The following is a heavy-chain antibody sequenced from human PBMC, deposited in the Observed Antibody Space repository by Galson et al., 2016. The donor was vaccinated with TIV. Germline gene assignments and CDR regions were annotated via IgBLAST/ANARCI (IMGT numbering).Heavy chain of an antibody. D-gene: IGHD1-26*01. CDR3: AKSGQSVDYSWDALDV. V-gene: IGHV3-23*01. Sequence: SLRLSCAASGFAFNFYVMTWVRQGPGKGLEWVSTISLSGGHTYYADSVKGRFTISRDNSKNTMYLQMNSLRAEDTAEYYCAKSGQSVDYSWDALDVWGQGLTVTVPS. CDR2: ISLSGGHT. CDR1: GFAFNFYV. J-gene: IGHJ3*01.